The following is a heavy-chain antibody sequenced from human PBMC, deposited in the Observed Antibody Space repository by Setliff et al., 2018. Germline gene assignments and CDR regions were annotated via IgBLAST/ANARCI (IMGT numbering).Heavy chain of an antibody. CDR3: ATGGFSGYDLDY. V-gene: IGHV1-2*05. Sequence: ASVKVSCKASGYTFTSYDIHWLRQAPGQGLEWMGRINPNSGDTNYEEKFQGRVTMTRDTSISTAYMELSRLRSDDTVVYYCATGGFSGYDLDYWGQGTLVTVSS. D-gene: IGHD5-12*01. CDR1: GYTFTSYD. CDR2: INPNSGDT. J-gene: IGHJ4*02.